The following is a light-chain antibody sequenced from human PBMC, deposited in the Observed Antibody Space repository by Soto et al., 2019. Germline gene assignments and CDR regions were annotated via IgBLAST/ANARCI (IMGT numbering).Light chain of an antibody. J-gene: IGKJ1*01. Sequence: EIVLTQSPGTLSLSPGDRATLSCRASQRVSTFLAWYQQRPGQAPRLLIYGASTRATGIPARFSGSGSGTEFTLTISRLEPEDFAVYYCQQYGSSPRTFGQGTKVDIK. CDR2: GAS. CDR3: QQYGSSPRT. V-gene: IGKV3-20*01. CDR1: QRVSTF.